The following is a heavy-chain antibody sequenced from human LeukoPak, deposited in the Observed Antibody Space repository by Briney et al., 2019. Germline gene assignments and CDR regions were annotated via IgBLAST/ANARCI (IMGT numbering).Heavy chain of an antibody. D-gene: IGHD3-10*01. V-gene: IGHV3-15*01. CDR3: TTFTPYYYASGSYYMDGWFDP. J-gene: IGHJ5*02. CDR1: GFTFSNAW. CDR2: IKSNTDGGTT. Sequence: PGGSLRLSCAASGFTFSNAWMIWVRQAPGKGLEWVGRIKSNTDGGTTDYAAPVKGRFTISRDDSKNTLYLQMNSLKTEDTAVYYCTTFTPYYYASGSYYMDGWFDPWGQGTLVTVSS.